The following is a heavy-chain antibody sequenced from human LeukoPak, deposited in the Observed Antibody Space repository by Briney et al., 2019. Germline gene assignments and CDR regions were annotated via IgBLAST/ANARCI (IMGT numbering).Heavy chain of an antibody. D-gene: IGHD3-3*01. V-gene: IGHV4-4*07. CDR3: ASAGVGSTDY. J-gene: IGHJ4*02. CDR1: GYSISSGYY. CDR2: IYTSGST. Sequence: SETLSLTCTVSGYSISSGYYWSWIRQPAGKGLEWIGRIYTSGSTNYNPSLKSRVTMSVDTSKNQFSLKLSSVTAADTAVYYCASAGVGSTDYWGQGTLVTVSS.